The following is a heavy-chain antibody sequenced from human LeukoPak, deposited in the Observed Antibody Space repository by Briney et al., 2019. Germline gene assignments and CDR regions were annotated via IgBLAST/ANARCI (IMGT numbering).Heavy chain of an antibody. J-gene: IGHJ3*02. D-gene: IGHD2-2*01. CDR2: IYYTGST. CDR1: GGSIATYY. CDR3: ARTLLGYCSSTSCQHPPVDAFDI. Sequence: SETLSLTCTVSGGSIATYYWSWIRQPPGKGLEWIGYIYYTGSTNYNPSLKSRVTISVDTSKNQFSLKLSSVTAADTAVYYCARTLLGYCSSTSCQHPPVDAFDIWGQGTMVTVSS. V-gene: IGHV4-59*01.